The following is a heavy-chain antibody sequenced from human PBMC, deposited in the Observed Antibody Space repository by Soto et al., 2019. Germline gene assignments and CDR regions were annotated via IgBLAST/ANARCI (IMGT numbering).Heavy chain of an antibody. D-gene: IGHD3-10*01. Sequence: QVQLVESGGGVVQPGRSLRLSCAASGFTFSSHSIQWVRQAPGKGLEWVAVISYDGSIKYYADSVKGRFTISRGNSKNTAYLQMNSLSAEDTAVFYCAREWSTSGDLDYWGQGTLVIVSS. V-gene: IGHV3-30-3*01. CDR2: ISYDGSIK. J-gene: IGHJ4*02. CDR3: AREWSTSGDLDY. CDR1: GFTFSSHS.